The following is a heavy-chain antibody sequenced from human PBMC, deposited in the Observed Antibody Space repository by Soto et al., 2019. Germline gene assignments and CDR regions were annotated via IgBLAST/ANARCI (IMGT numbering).Heavy chain of an antibody. V-gene: IGHV4-34*01. CDR3: ARGRLRHPLIGIVVPAARVTFDY. CDR1: GGSFSGYY. J-gene: IGHJ4*02. CDR2: INHSGST. Sequence: PSETLSLTCAVYGGSFSGYYWSWIRQPPGKGLEWIGEINHSGSTNYNPSLKSRVTISVDTSKNQFSLKLSSVTAADTAVYYCARGRLRHPLIGIVVPAARVTFDYWGQGTLVTVSS. D-gene: IGHD2-2*01.